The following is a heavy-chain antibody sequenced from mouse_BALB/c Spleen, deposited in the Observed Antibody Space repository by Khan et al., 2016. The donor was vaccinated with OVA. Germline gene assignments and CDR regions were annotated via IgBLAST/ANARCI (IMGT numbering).Heavy chain of an antibody. Sequence: VQLKESGPGLVKPSQSLFLTCTVTGYSITTDYAWNWIRQFPGSKLEWMGHISYSGNTKYNPSLKSRISITRDTSKNQFFLQLKSVTTEDTARYYCARIYGGDFDYWGQGTTLTVSS. CDR3: ARIYGGDFDY. CDR2: ISYSGNT. D-gene: IGHD1-1*01. CDR1: GYSITTDYA. J-gene: IGHJ2*01. V-gene: IGHV3-2*02.